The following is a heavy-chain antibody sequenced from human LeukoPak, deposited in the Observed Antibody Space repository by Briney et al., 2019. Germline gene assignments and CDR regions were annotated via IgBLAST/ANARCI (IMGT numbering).Heavy chain of an antibody. CDR1: GFTFSSYA. CDR3: AKDRISYGSGRSPLDY. D-gene: IGHD3-10*01. CDR2: ISGGGGST. Sequence: GGSLRLSCAASGFTFSSYAMSWVRQAPGKGLEWVSAISGGGGSTYYADSVKGRFTISRDNYKNTLYLQMNSLRAEDAAVYYCAKDRISYGSGRSPLDYWGQGTLVTVSS. V-gene: IGHV3-23*01. J-gene: IGHJ4*02.